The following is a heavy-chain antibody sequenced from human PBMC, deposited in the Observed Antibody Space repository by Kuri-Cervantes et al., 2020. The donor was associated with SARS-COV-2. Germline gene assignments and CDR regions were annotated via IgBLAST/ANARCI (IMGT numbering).Heavy chain of an antibody. D-gene: IGHD1-1*01. J-gene: IGHJ4*02. Sequence: GGSLRLSCAASGFTFSSYGMHWVRQAPGKGLEWVAFIRYDGSNKYYADSVKGRFTISRDNSKNTLYLQMNSMRAEDTAVYYCARDGAGTIDYWGQGTLVTVSS. V-gene: IGHV3-30*02. CDR2: IRYDGSNK. CDR1: GFTFSSYG. CDR3: ARDGAGTIDY.